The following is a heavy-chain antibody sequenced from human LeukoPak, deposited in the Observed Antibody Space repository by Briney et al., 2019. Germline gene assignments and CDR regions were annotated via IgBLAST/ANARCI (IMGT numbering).Heavy chain of an antibody. V-gene: IGHV3-48*01. CDR3: ARDKAVAGTRWFDP. D-gene: IGHD6-19*01. Sequence: GGSLRLSCAASGFTFSSYSMNWVRQAPGKGPEWVSYISSSSSTIYYADSVKGRFTISRDNAKNSLYLQMNSLRAEDTAVYYCARDKAVAGTRWFDPWGQGTLVTVSS. CDR2: ISSSSSTI. J-gene: IGHJ5*02. CDR1: GFTFSSYS.